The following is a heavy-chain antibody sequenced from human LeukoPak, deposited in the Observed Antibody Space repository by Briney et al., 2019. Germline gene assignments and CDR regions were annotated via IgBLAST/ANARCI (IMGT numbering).Heavy chain of an antibody. CDR2: IKQDGSEK. CDR1: GFTFSSCW. CDR3: ARDSFRYSYLDY. V-gene: IGHV3-7*01. J-gene: IGHJ4*02. Sequence: GGSLRLSCVASGFTFSSCWMSWVRQAPGKGLEWVANIKQDGSEKYYVDSVKGRFTISRDNAKNSLYLQMNSLRAEDTAVYYCARDSFRYSYLDYWGQGTLVTVSS. D-gene: IGHD5-18*01.